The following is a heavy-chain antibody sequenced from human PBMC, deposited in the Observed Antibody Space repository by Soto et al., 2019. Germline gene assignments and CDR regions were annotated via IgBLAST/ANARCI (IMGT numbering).Heavy chain of an antibody. Sequence: GVAVKGSFKASGCTFSSYAISWVRQAPGQVLDCMGGIIPIFGTANYAQKFQGRVTITADESTSTAYMELSSLRSEDTAVYYCARGLYYYDSRGYSRRYGMDVWGQGTTVTVSS. D-gene: IGHD3-22*01. J-gene: IGHJ6*02. CDR1: GCTFSSYA. CDR2: IIPIFGTA. V-gene: IGHV1-69*13. CDR3: ARGLYYYDSRGYSRRYGMDV.